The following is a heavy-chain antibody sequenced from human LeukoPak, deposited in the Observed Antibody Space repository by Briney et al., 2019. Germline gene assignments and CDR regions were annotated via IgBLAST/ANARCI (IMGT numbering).Heavy chain of an antibody. V-gene: IGHV3-11*05. J-gene: IGHJ4*02. Sequence: PGGSLRLSGAASGFTVSSNYMSWVRQAPGKGLEWVSNIRTSTEGANYAIYADSVKGRVTFSRDDAKNTLYLHMHSLRDDDTAVYYCARDQRYAFDYWGQGILVTVSS. CDR3: ARDQRYAFDY. CDR2: IRTSTEGANYA. CDR1: GFTVSSNY. D-gene: IGHD3-9*01.